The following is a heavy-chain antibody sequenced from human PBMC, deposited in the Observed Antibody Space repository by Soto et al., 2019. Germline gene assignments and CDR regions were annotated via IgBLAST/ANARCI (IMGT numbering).Heavy chain of an antibody. CDR1: GGSFSGYY. V-gene: IGHV4-34*01. CDR3: ARGHGYCTNGVCRIFDY. Sequence: NPSETLSLTCAVYGGSFSGYYWSWIRQPPGKGLEWIGEINHSGSTNYNPSLKSRVTISVDTSKNQFSLKLSSVTAADTAVYYCARGHGYCTNGVCRIFDYWGQGTLVTVSS. J-gene: IGHJ4*02. D-gene: IGHD2-8*01. CDR2: INHSGST.